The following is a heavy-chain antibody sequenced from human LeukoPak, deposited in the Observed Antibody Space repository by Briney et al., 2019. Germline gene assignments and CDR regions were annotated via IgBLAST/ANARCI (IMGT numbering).Heavy chain of an antibody. CDR1: TFSISSGYY. Sequence: SETLSLTCTVSTFSISSGYYWGWIRQPPGKGLEWIGSIYRTGSTDYNPSLKSRVTISVDTSKNLFSLNLTSVTTADTAVYFCAREIHYDSSGQRTLHAFDMWGQGTMVTVSS. J-gene: IGHJ3*02. D-gene: IGHD3-22*01. V-gene: IGHV4-38-2*02. CDR2: IYRTGST. CDR3: AREIHYDSSGQRTLHAFDM.